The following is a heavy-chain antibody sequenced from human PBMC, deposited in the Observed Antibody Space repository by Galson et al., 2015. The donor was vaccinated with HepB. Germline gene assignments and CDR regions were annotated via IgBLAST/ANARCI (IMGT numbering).Heavy chain of an antibody. CDR3: VKDGWDGMDV. CDR1: GFTFSSYA. D-gene: IGHD3-10*01. CDR2: ISSNGGST. Sequence: SLRLSCAASGFTFSSYAMHWVRQAPGKGLEYVSAISSNGGSTYYADSVKGRFTISRDNSKNTLYLQTSSLRAEDTAVYYCVKDGWDGMDVWGQGTTVTVSS. J-gene: IGHJ6*02. V-gene: IGHV3-64D*06.